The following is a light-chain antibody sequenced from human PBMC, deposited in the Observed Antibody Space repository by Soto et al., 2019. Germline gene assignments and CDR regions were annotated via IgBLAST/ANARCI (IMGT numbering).Light chain of an antibody. Sequence: DIQMTQSPSSLSASVGDRITITCRAKESVGNWLAWYQQKPGKAPKLLIYAASTLPSGVPSRFSGSRSGTVFSLTVSSLQPEDFATYYCQQANSFPLSFGGETKVEIK. CDR1: ESVGNW. CDR2: AAS. J-gene: IGKJ4*01. CDR3: QQANSFPLS. V-gene: IGKV1D-12*01.